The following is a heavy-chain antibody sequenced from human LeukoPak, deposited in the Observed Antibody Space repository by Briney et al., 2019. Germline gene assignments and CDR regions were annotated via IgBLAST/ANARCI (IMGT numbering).Heavy chain of an antibody. V-gene: IGHV4-4*07. J-gene: IGHJ5*02. CDR3: ARASYSGAARGAVNWFDP. D-gene: IGHD6-6*01. Sequence: SGTLSLTCTVSGGSISSYYWSWIRQPAGRGLEWIGRIYTSGSTNYNPSLKSRVTMSVDTSKNQFSLKLSSVTAADTAVYYCARASYSGAARGAVNWFDPWGQGTLVTVSS. CDR1: GGSISSYY. CDR2: IYTSGST.